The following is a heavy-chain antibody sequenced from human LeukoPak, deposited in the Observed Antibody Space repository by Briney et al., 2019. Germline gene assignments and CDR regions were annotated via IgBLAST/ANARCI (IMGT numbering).Heavy chain of an antibody. V-gene: IGHV3-30-3*01. D-gene: IGHD7-27*01. CDR3: ARESWGSLDY. CDR1: GFTFSSYA. J-gene: IGHJ4*02. Sequence: PGGSLRLSCAASGFTFSSYAMHWVRQAPGKGLEWVAVISYDGSNKYYADSVKGRFTISRDNSKNTLYLQMNSLRAEDTAVYYCARESWGSLDYWGQGTLVTVSS. CDR2: ISYDGSNK.